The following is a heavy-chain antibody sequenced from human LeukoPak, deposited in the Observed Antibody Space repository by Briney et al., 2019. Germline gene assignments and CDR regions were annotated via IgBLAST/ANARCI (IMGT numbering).Heavy chain of an antibody. V-gene: IGHV3-21*01. Sequence: GRSLRLSCAASGFTFSSYSMNWVRQAPGKGLEWVSSISSSSSYIYYADSVKGRFTISRDNAKNSLYLQMNSLRAEDTAVYYCARDGYYDSSGRDAFDIWGQGTMVTVSS. CDR3: ARDGYYDSSGRDAFDI. CDR2: ISSSSSYI. J-gene: IGHJ3*02. CDR1: GFTFSSYS. D-gene: IGHD3-22*01.